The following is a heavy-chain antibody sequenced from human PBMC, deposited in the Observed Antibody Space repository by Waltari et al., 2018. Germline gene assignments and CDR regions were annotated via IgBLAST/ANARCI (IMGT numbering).Heavy chain of an antibody. J-gene: IGHJ3*02. D-gene: IGHD1-26*01. CDR1: GGSISGYY. CDR2: IYYSASN. V-gene: IGHV4-59*01. CDR3: ARGGWELRPDAFDI. Sequence: QVQLQESGPGLVKPSETLLLACTVSGGSISGYYWSWLRSPPGTGVAWIGYIYYSASNNYNPSRKCRVTISVDTSKNQFSLKLSCVTAADTAVYYSARGGWELRPDAFDIWGQGTMVTVSS.